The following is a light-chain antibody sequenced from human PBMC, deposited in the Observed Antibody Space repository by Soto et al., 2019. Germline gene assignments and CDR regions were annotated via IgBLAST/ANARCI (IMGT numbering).Light chain of an antibody. CDR3: QQSYTTPLP. V-gene: IGKV1-39*01. CDR1: QSISYD. CDR2: GGN. Sequence: DIQMTQAPSSLSASVGGRVTITCRASQSISYDLNWYQQKPGKAPRLLIYGGNKMESGVPLRFSGSGTRTDFTLTIKNMQTKDFASYYCQQSYTTPLPFGGGKKVDIK. J-gene: IGKJ4*01.